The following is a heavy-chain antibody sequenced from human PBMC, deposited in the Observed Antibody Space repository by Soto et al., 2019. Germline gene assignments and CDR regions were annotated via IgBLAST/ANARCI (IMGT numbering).Heavy chain of an antibody. J-gene: IGHJ6*02. V-gene: IGHV4-31*03. Sequence: QVQLQESGPGLVKPSQTLSLTCTVSGGSISSGGYYWSWIRQHPRKGPEGIGYIYYSGSTYYNPSVKSRDTISVDTSKNKFSLKLSSVTAADTAVYYCARDGRSYGDFGLPGGMYYYYGMDVWGQGTTVTVSS. D-gene: IGHD1-26*01. CDR3: ARDGRSYGDFGLPGGMYYYYGMDV. CDR1: GGSISSGGYY. CDR2: IYYSGST.